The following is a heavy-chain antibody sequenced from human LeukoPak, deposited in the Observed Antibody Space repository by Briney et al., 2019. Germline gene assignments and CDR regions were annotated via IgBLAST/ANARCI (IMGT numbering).Heavy chain of an antibody. Sequence: ASVKVSCKASGYTFTSYYMHWVRQAPGQGLEWMGWISPFNGNTVYAQNLQGRVTMTSDTSTRTAYMELRSVRSDDTAVYYCATVQKPYCSSTSCYRSGAFDIWGQGTMVTVSS. D-gene: IGHD2-2*02. V-gene: IGHV1-18*04. CDR3: ATVQKPYCSSTSCYRSGAFDI. CDR1: GYTFTSYY. CDR2: ISPFNGNT. J-gene: IGHJ3*02.